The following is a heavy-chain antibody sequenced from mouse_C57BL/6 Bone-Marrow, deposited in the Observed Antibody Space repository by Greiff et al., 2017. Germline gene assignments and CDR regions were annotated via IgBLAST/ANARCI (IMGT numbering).Heavy chain of an antibody. CDR1: GFSLTSYG. J-gene: IGHJ2*01. V-gene: IGHV2-2*01. CDR3: ARWWLLDY. CDR2: IWSGGST. D-gene: IGHD2-3*01. Sequence: VTLMESGPGLVQPSQSLSITCTVSGFSLTSYGVHWVRQSPGKGLEWLGVIWSGGSTDSTAAFISRLSISKDNSKSQVFFKMNSLQADDTAIYYCARWWLLDYWGQGTTLTVSS.